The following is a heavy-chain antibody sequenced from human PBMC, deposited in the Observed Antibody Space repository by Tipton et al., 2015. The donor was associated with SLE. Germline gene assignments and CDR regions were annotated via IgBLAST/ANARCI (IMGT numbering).Heavy chain of an antibody. Sequence: SLRLSCAASGFTFSDHYMDWVRQAPGKGLEWVGRTRNKANSYTTEYAASVTGRFTISRDDSKNSLYLQMNSLKTEDTAVYYCARVRRKVAAKRAVALDIWGQGTMVTVSS. CDR3: ARVRRKVAAKRAVALDI. CDR1: GFTFSDHY. CDR2: TRNKANSYTT. J-gene: IGHJ3*02. D-gene: IGHD2-15*01. V-gene: IGHV3-72*01.